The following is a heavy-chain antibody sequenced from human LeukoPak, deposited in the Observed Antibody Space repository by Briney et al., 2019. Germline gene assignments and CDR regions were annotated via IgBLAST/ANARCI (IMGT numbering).Heavy chain of an antibody. CDR3: ARRVASANDAFDI. V-gene: IGHV3-21*01. CDR2: ISSGSTYI. D-gene: IGHD6-13*01. J-gene: IGHJ3*02. Sequence: GGSLRLSCAASGFTFNSYSMNWVRQAPGKGLEWVSSISSGSTYIYHGDSLKGRFTISRDNAKNSLYLQMNSLRAEDPAVYYCARRVASANDAFDIWGQGTMVTVSS. CDR1: GFTFNSYS.